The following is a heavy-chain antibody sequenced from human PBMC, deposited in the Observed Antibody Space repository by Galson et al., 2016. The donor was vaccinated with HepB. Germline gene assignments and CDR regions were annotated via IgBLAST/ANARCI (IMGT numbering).Heavy chain of an antibody. Sequence: SLRLSCAASGVTISSHYMSWVRQAAGKGLEWVSTIYSDGSTYYADSVKGRFTISRDNSKNTLYLQMNSLRAEDTALYYCARGRGYSGYASYYGMDVWGQGTTVTVSS. CDR2: IYSDGST. CDR1: GVTISSHY. D-gene: IGHD5-12*01. V-gene: IGHV3-53*01. J-gene: IGHJ6*02. CDR3: ARGRGYSGYASYYGMDV.